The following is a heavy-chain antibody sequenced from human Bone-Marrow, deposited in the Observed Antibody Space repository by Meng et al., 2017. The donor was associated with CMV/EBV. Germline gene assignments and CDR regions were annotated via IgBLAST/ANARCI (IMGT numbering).Heavy chain of an antibody. CDR3: ARGGDFWSGYWWGEVDYYYYYGMDV. J-gene: IGHJ6*02. V-gene: IGHV3-33*05. CDR2: ISFDGSNK. Sequence: GESLKISCAASGFTFSSFGIQWVRQAPGKGLEWVAVISFDGSNKYYVDSVKGRFTISRDNAKNSLYLQMNSLRAEDTAVYYCARGGDFWSGYWWGEVDYYYYYGMDVWGQGTTVTVSS. D-gene: IGHD3-3*01. CDR1: GFTFSSFG.